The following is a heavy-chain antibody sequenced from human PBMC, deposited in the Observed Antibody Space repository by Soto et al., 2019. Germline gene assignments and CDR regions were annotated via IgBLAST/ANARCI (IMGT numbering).Heavy chain of an antibody. V-gene: IGHV1-2*02. J-gene: IGHJ4*02. CDR2: INPDDGGT. Sequence: ASVKVSCKASGYAFTGHYIHWVRQAPGQGPECLGWINPDDGGTKYAPKFQGRVTMARDTSISTVYMELSSLTSDDTAVYYCTRSRTLPFDYWGQGTLVPVSS. CDR3: TRSRTLPFDY. CDR1: GYAFTGHY. D-gene: IGHD3-16*01.